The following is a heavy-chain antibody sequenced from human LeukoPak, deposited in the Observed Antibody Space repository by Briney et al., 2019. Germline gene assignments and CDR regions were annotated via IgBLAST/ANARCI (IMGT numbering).Heavy chain of an antibody. CDR1: GFTFSSYG. Sequence: PGGSLRLSCAASGFTFSSYGMHWVRQAPGKGLEWVAVISYDGSNKYYADSVKGRFTISRDNSKNTLYLQMNSLRAEDTAVYYCAKFWEYSSSSPIDYWGQGTLSPSPQ. CDR3: AKFWEYSSSSPIDY. D-gene: IGHD6-6*01. J-gene: IGHJ4*02. V-gene: IGHV3-30*18. CDR2: ISYDGSNK.